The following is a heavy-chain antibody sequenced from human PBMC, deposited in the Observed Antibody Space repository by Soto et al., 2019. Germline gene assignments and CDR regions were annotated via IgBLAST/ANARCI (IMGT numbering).Heavy chain of an antibody. J-gene: IGHJ6*02. CDR2: ISAYNGNT. V-gene: IGHV1-18*01. Sequence: ASVKVSCKASGYTFTSYGISWVRQAPGQGLEWMGWISAYNGNTNYAQKLQGRVTMTTDTSTSTAYMELRSLRSDDTAVYYCARDSQDIVVVPAAMFGYYYGMDVWGQ. CDR1: GYTFTSYG. CDR3: ARDSQDIVVVPAAMFGYYYGMDV. D-gene: IGHD2-2*01.